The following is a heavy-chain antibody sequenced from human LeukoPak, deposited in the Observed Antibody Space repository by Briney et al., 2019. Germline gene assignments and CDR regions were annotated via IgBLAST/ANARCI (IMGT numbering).Heavy chain of an antibody. CDR2: IIPIFATA. D-gene: IGHD3-10*01. V-gene: IGHV1-69*13. Sequence: ASVKVSCKASGGTFSSYAISWVRQAPGQGLEWMGGIIPIFATANYAQKFQGRVTITADESTSTACMELSSLRSEDTAVYYCARGRWTDVARGSYYFDYWGQGTLVSVSS. CDR3: ARGRWTDVARGSYYFDY. J-gene: IGHJ4*02. CDR1: GGTFSSYA.